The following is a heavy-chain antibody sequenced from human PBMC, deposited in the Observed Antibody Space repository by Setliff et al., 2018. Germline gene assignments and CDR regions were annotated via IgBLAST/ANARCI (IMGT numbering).Heavy chain of an antibody. CDR2: INHSGST. CDR3: APIGGSNGWAFDI. CDR1: GGSFSGYY. D-gene: IGHD1-1*01. J-gene: IGHJ3*02. Sequence: SETLSLTCAVYGGSFSGYYWSWIRQPPGKGLEWIGEINHSGSTNYNPSLKSRVTISVDTSKNQFSLKLSSVTAADTAVYYCAPIGGSNGWAFDIWGQGTMVTVSS. V-gene: IGHV4-34*01.